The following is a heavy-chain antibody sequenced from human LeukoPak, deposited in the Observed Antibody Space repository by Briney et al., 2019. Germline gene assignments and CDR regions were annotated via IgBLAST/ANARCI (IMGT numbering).Heavy chain of an antibody. CDR2: ISAYNGNT. J-gene: IGHJ6*02. CDR3: ARGYYDSSGYPYGMDV. V-gene: IGHV1-18*01. Sequence: GASVKVSCKASGYTLTSYGISWVRQAPGQGLEWMGWISAYNGNTNYAQKLQGRVTMTTDTSTSTAYMELRSLRSDDTAVYYCARGYYDSSGYPYGMDVWGQGTTVTVSS. D-gene: IGHD3-22*01. CDR1: GYTLTSYG.